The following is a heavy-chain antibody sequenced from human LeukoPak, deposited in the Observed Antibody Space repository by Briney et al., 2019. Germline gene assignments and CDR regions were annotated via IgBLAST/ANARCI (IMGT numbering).Heavy chain of an antibody. J-gene: IGHJ6*02. D-gene: IGHD6-13*01. V-gene: IGHV4-31*03. CDR3: ASLLAAAGRSLDLVPYYYYGMDV. CDR1: GGSISSGGYY. CDR2: IYYSGST. Sequence: SQTLSLTCTVSGGSISSGGYYWSWIRQHPGKGLEWIGYIYYSGSTYYNPSLKSRVTISVDTSKNQFSLKLSSVTAADTAVYYCASLLAAAGRSLDLVPYYYYGMDVWGQGTTVTVSS.